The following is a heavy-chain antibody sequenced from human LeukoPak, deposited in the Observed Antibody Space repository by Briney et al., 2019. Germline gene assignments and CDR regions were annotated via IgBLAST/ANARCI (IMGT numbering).Heavy chain of an antibody. Sequence: PGGSLRLSCAASGFTFSTYSMNWVRQAPGKGLEWVSSISSSSSYIYYADSLKGRFTISRDNAKNSLYLQMNSLRAEDTAVYYCARDQGENYDSSGYYPYWGQGTLVTVSS. CDR2: ISSSSSYI. CDR1: GFTFSTYS. J-gene: IGHJ4*02. CDR3: ARDQGENYDSSGYYPY. V-gene: IGHV3-21*01. D-gene: IGHD3-22*01.